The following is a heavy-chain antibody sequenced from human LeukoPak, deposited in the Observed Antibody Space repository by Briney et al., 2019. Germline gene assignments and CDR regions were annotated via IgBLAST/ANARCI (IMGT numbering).Heavy chain of an antibody. CDR2: IKQDGSEK. CDR3: ARIVATQYYYYMDV. Sequence: PGGSLRLSCAASGFTFSSYWMSWVRQAPGKGLEWLANIKQDGSEKYYVDSVKGRFTISRDNAKNSLYQQMNSLRAEDTAVYYCARIVATQYYYYMDVWGKGTTVTISS. V-gene: IGHV3-7*01. D-gene: IGHD5-12*01. J-gene: IGHJ6*03. CDR1: GFTFSSYW.